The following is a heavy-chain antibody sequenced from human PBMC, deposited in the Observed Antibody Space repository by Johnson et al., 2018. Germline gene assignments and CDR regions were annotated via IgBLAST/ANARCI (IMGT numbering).Heavy chain of an antibody. CDR1: GFTFSRSV. Sequence: DQLVQSGGGLVQPGGSLRLSCVASGFTFSRSVMSWVRQAPGKGLEWVSTFDGGSGNTYYADSVKGRFTNSRDNSKNTLYLQMNSLRAEDTAVYYCARDSEQRITIFGVVPSPYGMDVWGQGTTVTVSS. V-gene: IGHV3-23*04. D-gene: IGHD3-3*01. J-gene: IGHJ6*02. CDR3: ARDSEQRITIFGVVPSPYGMDV. CDR2: FDGGSGNT.